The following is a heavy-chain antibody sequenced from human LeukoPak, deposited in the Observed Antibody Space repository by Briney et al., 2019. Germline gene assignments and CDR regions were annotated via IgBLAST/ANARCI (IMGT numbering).Heavy chain of an antibody. D-gene: IGHD3-9*01. CDR1: GFTFSTYG. Sequence: EGSLRLSCVASGFTFSTYGMSWVRQAPGKGLEWVSAISGSGGSTYYADSVKGRFTISRDNSKNTLYLQMNSLRAEDTAVYYCAKDGGEYYDILTGYYPRLYYLDVWGKGTTVTVSS. V-gene: IGHV3-23*01. CDR3: AKDGGEYYDILTGYYPRLYYLDV. CDR2: ISGSGGST. J-gene: IGHJ6*03.